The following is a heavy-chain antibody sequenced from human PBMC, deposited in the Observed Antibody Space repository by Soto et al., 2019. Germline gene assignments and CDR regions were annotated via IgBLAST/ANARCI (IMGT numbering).Heavy chain of an antibody. V-gene: IGHV4-30-2*01. D-gene: IGHD3-9*01. CDR1: GGSISSGGYS. CDR3: ARGSYYDILTGYYSTPYFDY. Sequence: SETLSLTCAVSGGSISSGGYSWSWIRQPPGKGLEWIGYIYHSGSTYYNPSLKSRVTISVDRSKNQFSLKRSSVTAADTAVYYCARGSYYDILTGYYSTPYFDYWGQGTLVTVSS. CDR2: IYHSGST. J-gene: IGHJ4*02.